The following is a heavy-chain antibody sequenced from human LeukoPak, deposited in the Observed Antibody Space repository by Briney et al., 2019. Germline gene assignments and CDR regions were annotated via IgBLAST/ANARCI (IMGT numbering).Heavy chain of an antibody. V-gene: IGHV4-34*01. Sequence: TSETLSLTCAVYGGCFSGYYWSWIRQPPGKGLEWIGEINHSGSTNYNPSLKSRVTISVDTSKNQFSLKLSSVTAADTAVYYCALLPAAMSEAGAASDYYYGMDVWGQGTTVTVSS. CDR1: GGCFSGYY. J-gene: IGHJ6*02. D-gene: IGHD2-2*01. CDR3: ALLPAAMSEAGAASDYYYGMDV. CDR2: INHSGST.